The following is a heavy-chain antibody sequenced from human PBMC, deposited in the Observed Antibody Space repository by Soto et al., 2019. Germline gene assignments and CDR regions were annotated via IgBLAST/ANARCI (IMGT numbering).Heavy chain of an antibody. CDR1: GFSFSTYN. CDR3: AKDLIVVVPAAGYYYYYGMDG. D-gene: IGHD2-2*01. J-gene: IGHJ6*02. CDR2: ISYDGSNK. Sequence: QVRLVESGGGVVQPGWSLRLSCAASGFSFSTYNMHWVRQAPGKGLEWVAVISYDGSNKYYADSVKGRFTISRDKSKNTLYLQMNSLRVEDTAVYYCAKDLIVVVPAAGYYYYYGMDGWGQGTTVTVSS. V-gene: IGHV3-30*18.